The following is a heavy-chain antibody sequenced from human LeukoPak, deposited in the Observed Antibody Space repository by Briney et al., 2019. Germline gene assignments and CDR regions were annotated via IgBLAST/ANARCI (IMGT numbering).Heavy chain of an antibody. CDR2: ISYDGSNK. J-gene: IGHJ4*02. D-gene: IGHD3-16*01. CDR1: GLTFSSYG. Sequence: GGSLRLSCAASGLTFSSYGMHWVRQAPGKGLEWVAVISYDGSNKYYADSVKGRFTISRDNSKNMLYLQMNSLRAEDTAVYYCAKATWGEIDYWGQGTLVTVSS. V-gene: IGHV3-30*18. CDR3: AKATWGEIDY.